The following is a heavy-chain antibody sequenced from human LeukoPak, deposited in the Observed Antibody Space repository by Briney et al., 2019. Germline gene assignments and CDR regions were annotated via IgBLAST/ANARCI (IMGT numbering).Heavy chain of an antibody. J-gene: IGHJ4*02. CDR1: GFTFNDYY. CDR2: INIGGTNT. Sequence: GGSLRLSCAASGFTFNDYYMSWIRQAPGKGLEWLSYINIGGTNTHYADSVKGRFTISRDNAKKSLYLEMNNLRAEDTAVYSCARWGLSYTIDYWGQGTLVTVSS. CDR3: ARWGLSYTIDY. V-gene: IGHV3-11*04. D-gene: IGHD2-21*01.